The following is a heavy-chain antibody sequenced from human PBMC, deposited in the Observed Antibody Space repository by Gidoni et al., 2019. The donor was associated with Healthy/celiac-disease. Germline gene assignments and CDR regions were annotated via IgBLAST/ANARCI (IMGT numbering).Heavy chain of an antibody. CDR1: GFTFSSYA. CDR3: AKDLLKDAGPIAVAGTDY. V-gene: IGHV3-23*04. Sequence: EVQLVESGGGLVQPGGSLRLSCAASGFTFSSYALGWVRPAQGKGLEWVSAISGSGGSTYYADSVKGRFTISRDNSKNTLYLQMNSLRAEDTAVYYCAKDLLKDAGPIAVAGTDYWGQGTLVTVSS. CDR2: ISGSGGST. D-gene: IGHD6-19*01. J-gene: IGHJ4*02.